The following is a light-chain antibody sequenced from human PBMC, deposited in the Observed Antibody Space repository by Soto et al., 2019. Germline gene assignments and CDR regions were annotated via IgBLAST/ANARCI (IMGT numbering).Light chain of an antibody. CDR1: TFNPAMNT. Sequence: QSVLTQPPSASGTFGQRVTISCSGGTFNPAMNTVDWYNQRPGTAPKLLIYDNNKRPSGIPDRFSGSRSATSATLDITGLQTGDEGDYYCASWDSSLSGRVFGGGTKLTVL. CDR3: ASWDSSLSGRV. V-gene: IGLV1-51*01. CDR2: DNN. J-gene: IGLJ3*02.